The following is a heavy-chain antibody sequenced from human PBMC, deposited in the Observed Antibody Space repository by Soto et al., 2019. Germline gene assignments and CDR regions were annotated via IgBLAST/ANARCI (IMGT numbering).Heavy chain of an antibody. J-gene: IGHJ2*01. V-gene: IGHV1-8*01. CDR1: GYTFPSND. D-gene: IGHD6-19*01. CDR3: ARGGSVAGDL. Sequence: QVRLGQSGPKLKRPGASWKASAKASGYTFPSNDITWVRQAIGKGLEWMGWMNPNSGKTGYAQKFQGRVTMTRNTSINTAYMELSSLRSEDTAVYYCARGGSVAGDLWGRGTLVTVSS. CDR2: MNPNSGKT.